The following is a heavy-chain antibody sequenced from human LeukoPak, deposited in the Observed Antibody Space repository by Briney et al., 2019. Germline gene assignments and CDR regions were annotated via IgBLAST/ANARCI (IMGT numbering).Heavy chain of an antibody. V-gene: IGHV4-34*01. CDR1: GGSFSGYY. CDR3: ASPYYDSSGYYGY. CDR2: INHSGST. D-gene: IGHD3-22*01. Sequence: PSETLSLTCAVYGGSFSGYYWSWIRQPPGKGLEWIGEINHSGSTNYNPSLKSRVTISVDTSKNQFSLKLSSVTAADTAVYYCASPYYDSSGYYGYWGQGTLVTVSS. J-gene: IGHJ4*02.